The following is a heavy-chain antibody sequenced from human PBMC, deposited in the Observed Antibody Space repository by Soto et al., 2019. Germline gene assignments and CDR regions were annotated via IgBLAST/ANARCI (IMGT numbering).Heavy chain of an antibody. V-gene: IGHV4-30-2*03. Sequence: PSNTPSLTCAVYDCSLNRGRYSWSWILQPPGKGLEWIGYIYHSGSTYYNPSLKSRVTISVDTSKNQFSLKLSSVTAADTAVYYCASHGTYNDSAMSENVMHYWGQGTLVS. D-gene: IGHD3-9*01. J-gene: IGHJ4*02. CDR2: IYHSGST. CDR1: DCSLNRGRYS. CDR3: ASHGTYNDSAMSENVMHY.